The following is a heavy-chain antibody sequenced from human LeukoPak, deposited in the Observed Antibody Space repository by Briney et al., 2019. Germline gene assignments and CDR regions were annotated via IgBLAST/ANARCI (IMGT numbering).Heavy chain of an antibody. Sequence: GGSLRLSCAASGFTVSSNYMSWVRQAPGKGLEWVSVIYSGGSTYYADSVKGRFTISRDNSKNTLYLQMSSLRAEDTAVYYCARSRDSSGYYQDAFDIWGQGTMVTVSS. CDR2: IYSGGST. J-gene: IGHJ3*02. CDR3: ARSRDSSGYYQDAFDI. D-gene: IGHD3-22*01. V-gene: IGHV3-66*01. CDR1: GFTVSSNY.